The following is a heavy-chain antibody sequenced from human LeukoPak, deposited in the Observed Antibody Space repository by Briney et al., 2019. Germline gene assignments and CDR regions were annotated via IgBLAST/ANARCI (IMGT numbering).Heavy chain of an antibody. D-gene: IGHD3-10*01. Sequence: GGSLRLSCAASGFTFSSNAMHWVRQAPGKGLEWVAVISYDGSNKYYADSVKGRFTISRDNSKNTLYLQMNSLRAEDTAVYYCARDATGKITMVRGVIDYYYGMDVWGQGTTDTVSS. CDR2: ISYDGSNK. J-gene: IGHJ6*02. CDR1: GFTFSSNA. V-gene: IGHV3-30-3*01. CDR3: ARDATGKITMVRGVIDYYYGMDV.